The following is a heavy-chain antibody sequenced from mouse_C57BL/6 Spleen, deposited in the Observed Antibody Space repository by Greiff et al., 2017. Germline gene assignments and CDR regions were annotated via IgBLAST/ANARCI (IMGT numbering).Heavy chain of an antibody. CDR2: INPSSGYT. D-gene: IGHD1-1*01. Sequence: QVQLQQSGAELAKPGASVKLSCKASAYPFPSYWMPWVKQRPGQGLEWIGYINPSSGYTKYKQKFKDKATFPADKSSSTAYMQLSSLTYEDSAVYYCARSKEYYGSSPLAYWGQGSLGTVSA. J-gene: IGHJ3*01. V-gene: IGHV1-7*01. CDR1: AYPFPSYW. CDR3: ARSKEYYGSSPLAY.